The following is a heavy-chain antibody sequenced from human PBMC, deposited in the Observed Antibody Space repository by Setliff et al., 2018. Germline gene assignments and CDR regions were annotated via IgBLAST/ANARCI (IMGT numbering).Heavy chain of an antibody. CDR2: ISSYGSST. J-gene: IGHJ3*02. CDR1: GFSFRSYA. Sequence: PGGSLRLSCAASGFSFRSYAMHWVRQAPGRGLEYVSSISSYGSSTYYAKSLKGRFIISRDNSKSMLFLQMDSLRHGDMGVYYCARIAEYDTIDTWGQGTMVTVSS. CDR3: ARIAEYDTIDT. V-gene: IGHV3-64*01.